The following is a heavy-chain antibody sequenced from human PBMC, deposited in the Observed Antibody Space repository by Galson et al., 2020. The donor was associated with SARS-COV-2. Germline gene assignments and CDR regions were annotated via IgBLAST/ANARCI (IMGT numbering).Heavy chain of an antibody. Sequence: ASVKVSCKASGYTFTSYYMHWVRQAPGQGLEWMGIINPSGGSTSYAQKFQGRVTMTRDTSTSTVYMELSSLRSEDTAVYYCARKGRNYYDSSGPGGFDYWGQGTLVTVSS. CDR3: ARKGRNYYDSSGPGGFDY. D-gene: IGHD3-22*01. CDR2: INPSGGST. J-gene: IGHJ4*02. CDR1: GYTFTSYY. V-gene: IGHV1-46*03.